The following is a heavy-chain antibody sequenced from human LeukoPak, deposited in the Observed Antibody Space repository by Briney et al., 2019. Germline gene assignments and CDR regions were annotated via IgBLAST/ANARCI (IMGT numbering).Heavy chain of an antibody. V-gene: IGHV1-2*06. CDR3: ARDGRRITIFGVVISGYYYYGMDV. D-gene: IGHD3-3*01. J-gene: IGHJ6*02. Sequence: GASVKVSCKASGYTFTGYYIHWVRQAPGQGLEWMGRINPNNGGTNYAQKFQGRVTMTRDMSMSTAYMELSRLRSVDTAVYYCARDGRRITIFGVVISGYYYYGMDVWGQGTTVTVSS. CDR2: INPNNGGT. CDR1: GYTFTGYY.